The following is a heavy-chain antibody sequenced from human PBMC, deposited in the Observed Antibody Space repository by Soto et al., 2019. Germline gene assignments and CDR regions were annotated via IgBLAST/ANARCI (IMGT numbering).Heavy chain of an antibody. CDR2: ISYDGSNK. V-gene: IGHV3-30*18. D-gene: IGHD3-22*01. CDR1: GFTFSSYG. CDR3: AKVTYYDSTPDYGMDV. Sequence: QVQLVESGGGVVQPGRSLRLSCGASGFTFSSYGMHWVRQAPDKGLEWVAVISYDGSNKYYADSVKGRFTISRDNSKNTLYLQMNSLRAEYTAVYYCAKVTYYDSTPDYGMDVWGQGTTVTVSS. J-gene: IGHJ6*02.